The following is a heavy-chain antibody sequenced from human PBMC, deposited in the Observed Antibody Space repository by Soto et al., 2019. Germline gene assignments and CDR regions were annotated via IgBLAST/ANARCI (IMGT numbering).Heavy chain of an antibody. CDR2: IIPIFGTA. V-gene: IGHV1-69*01. CDR3: ARSRDDYGDPPGWFDP. J-gene: IGHJ5*02. CDR1: GGTFSSYA. D-gene: IGHD4-17*01. Sequence: QVQLVQSGAEVKKPRSSVKVSCKASGGTFSSYAISWVRQAPGQGLEWMGGIIPIFGTANYAQKFQGRVTITADESTSTAYMELSSLRSEDTAVYYCARSRDDYGDPPGWFDPWGQGTLVTVSS.